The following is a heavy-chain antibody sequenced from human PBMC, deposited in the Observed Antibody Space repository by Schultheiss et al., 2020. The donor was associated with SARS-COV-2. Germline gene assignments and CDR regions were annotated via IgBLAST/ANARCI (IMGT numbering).Heavy chain of an antibody. D-gene: IGHD3-3*01. Sequence: SQTLSLTCAVYGGSFSGYYWSWIRQPPGKGLEWIGEINHSGSTNYNPSLKSRVTISVDTSKNQFSLKLSSVTAADTAVYYCATSIVSDFYWFDPWGQGTLVTVSS. CDR2: INHSGST. CDR1: GGSFSGYY. V-gene: IGHV4-34*01. J-gene: IGHJ5*02. CDR3: ATSIVSDFYWFDP.